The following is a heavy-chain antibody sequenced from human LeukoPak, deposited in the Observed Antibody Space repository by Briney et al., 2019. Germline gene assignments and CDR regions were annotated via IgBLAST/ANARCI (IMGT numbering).Heavy chain of an antibody. Sequence: ASVKVSCKASGYTFTGYYIHWVRQAPGQGLEWMAWVNPKTGGTNYAQRFQGRVTLTRDTSISTAYMGLNRLRSDDTAVYFCARVSGAGYDGRGVFDYWGQGTLVTVSS. CDR3: ARVSGAGYDGRGVFDY. CDR1: GYTFTGYY. CDR2: VNPKTGGT. D-gene: IGHD2-8*02. J-gene: IGHJ4*02. V-gene: IGHV1-2*02.